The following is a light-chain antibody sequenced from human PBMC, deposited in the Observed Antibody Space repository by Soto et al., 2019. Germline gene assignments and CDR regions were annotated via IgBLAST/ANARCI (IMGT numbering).Light chain of an antibody. CDR2: EVS. V-gene: IGLV2-14*01. CDR1: SNDVGTYNY. Sequence: QSALTQPASVSGSPGQSITISCTGTSNDVGTYNYVSWYQQYPGKAPKLMIYEVSNRPSGVSNRFSGSKSGNTASLTISGLQAEDEADYYCASYTRSSTLVFGGGTKLTVL. J-gene: IGLJ2*01. CDR3: ASYTRSSTLV.